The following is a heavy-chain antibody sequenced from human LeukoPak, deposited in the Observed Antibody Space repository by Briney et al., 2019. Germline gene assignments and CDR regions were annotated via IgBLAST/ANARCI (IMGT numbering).Heavy chain of an antibody. D-gene: IGHD1-14*01. CDR2: ISASGEAA. CDR3: TKDMAGTTGAFDI. Sequence: GGSLRLSCAASGFTFSTFAMNWVRQAPGKGLEWVSVISASGEAAHYADSVKGRFTISRDNAKNSLYLQMNSLRAEDTALYYCTKDMAGTTGAFDIWGQGTMVTVSS. V-gene: IGHV3-23*01. J-gene: IGHJ3*02. CDR1: GFTFSTFA.